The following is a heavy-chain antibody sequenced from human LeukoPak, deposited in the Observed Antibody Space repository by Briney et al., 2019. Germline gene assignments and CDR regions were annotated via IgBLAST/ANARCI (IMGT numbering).Heavy chain of an antibody. CDR1: GLTFSTNS. CDR2: ISSCSSYI. J-gene: IGHJ4*02. D-gene: IGHD6-19*01. Sequence: PGGSLRLSCTASGLTFSTNSMNWVRQAPGKGLEWVSSISSCSSYIYYADSVKGRFTISRDNAKNSLYLQMNSLRADDTAVYYCARTDAVTGTRGANDYWGQGTLVTVSS. CDR3: ARTDAVTGTRGANDY. V-gene: IGHV3-21*04.